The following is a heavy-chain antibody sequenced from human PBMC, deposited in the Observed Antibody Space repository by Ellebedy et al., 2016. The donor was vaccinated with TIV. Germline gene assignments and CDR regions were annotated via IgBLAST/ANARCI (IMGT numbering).Heavy chain of an antibody. J-gene: IGHJ4*02. Sequence: GESLKISCSASGFIFSSYAMHWVRQAPGKGLELVSAISSGGGTTYYADSVKGRFTISRDNSKNILYLQLTSLRADDTAVYHCVKGSWRSNGYNTHYWGQGTLVIVSS. CDR3: VKGSWRSNGYNTHY. CDR2: ISSGGGTT. V-gene: IGHV3-64D*06. CDR1: GFIFSSYA. D-gene: IGHD5-24*01.